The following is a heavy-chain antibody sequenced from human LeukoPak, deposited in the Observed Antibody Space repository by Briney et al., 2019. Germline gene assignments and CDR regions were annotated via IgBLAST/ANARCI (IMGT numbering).Heavy chain of an antibody. CDR2: INASGGST. J-gene: IGHJ3*02. V-gene: IGHV1-46*01. D-gene: IGHD3-22*01. CDR3: ARGRGRGSLIVVVNAFDI. CDR1: GYTFTSYY. Sequence: ASVTVSCKASGYTFTSYYMHWVRQAPGQGREGMGIINASGGSTSYAQKFQRRVTMTRDTSTSTVYLELSSLRSEDTAVYYCARGRGRGSLIVVVNAFDIWGQGTMVTVSS.